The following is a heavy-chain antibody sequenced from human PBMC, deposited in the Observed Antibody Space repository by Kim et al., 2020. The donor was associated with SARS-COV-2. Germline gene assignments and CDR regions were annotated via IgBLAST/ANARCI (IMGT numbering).Heavy chain of an antibody. J-gene: IGHJ3*01. D-gene: IGHD2-8*01. V-gene: IGHV6-1*01. CDR3: ARVMAWGHGEDAFDV. Sequence: VSVKNRITINPDTTKNQFSLQLNCVTPEDTAVYYCARVMAWGHGEDAFDVWGQGTMVTVSS.